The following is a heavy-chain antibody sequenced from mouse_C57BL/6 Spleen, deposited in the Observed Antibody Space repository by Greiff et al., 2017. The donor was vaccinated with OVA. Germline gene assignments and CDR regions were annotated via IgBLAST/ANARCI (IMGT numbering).Heavy chain of an antibody. CDR1: GFTFSDYG. D-gene: IGHD2-5*01. Sequence: EVQVVESGGGLVKPGGSLKLSCAASGFTFSDYGMHWVRQAPEKGLEWVAYISSGSSTIYYADTVKGRFTISRDNAKNTLFLQMTSLRSEDTAMYYCARKVHYSNWGYAMDYWGQGTSVTVSS. J-gene: IGHJ4*01. CDR3: ARKVHYSNWGYAMDY. V-gene: IGHV5-17*01. CDR2: ISSGSSTI.